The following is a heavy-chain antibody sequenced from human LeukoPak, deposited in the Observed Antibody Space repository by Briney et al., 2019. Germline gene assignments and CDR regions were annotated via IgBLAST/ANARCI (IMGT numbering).Heavy chain of an antibody. CDR2: VSGSGGGT. CDR1: GFTFSSYA. Sequence: GGSLRLSCAASGFTFSSYAMSWIRKAPGKGLERVSAVSGSGGGTYYADSVKGRFTISRDNSKNTQYLQMNSLRAEDTAVYYCAKDPTGYGRPLKYYGMDVWGQGTTVTVSS. J-gene: IGHJ6*02. CDR3: AKDPTGYGRPLKYYGMDV. V-gene: IGHV3-23*01. D-gene: IGHD4-17*01.